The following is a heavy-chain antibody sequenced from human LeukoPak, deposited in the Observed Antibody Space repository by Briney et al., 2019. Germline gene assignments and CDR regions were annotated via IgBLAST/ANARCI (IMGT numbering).Heavy chain of an antibody. V-gene: IGHV3-74*01. D-gene: IGHD6-19*01. CDR3: ARDLSSGWYFNY. CDR2: INSDGSTT. Sequence: PGGSLRLSCAASGFTFSSYRVHWVRQAPGKGLVWVSRINSDGSTTSYADSVKGRFTISRDNAKNTLYLQMNSLRAEDTAVYYCARDLSSGWYFNYWGQGTLVTVSS. CDR1: GFTFSSYR. J-gene: IGHJ4*02.